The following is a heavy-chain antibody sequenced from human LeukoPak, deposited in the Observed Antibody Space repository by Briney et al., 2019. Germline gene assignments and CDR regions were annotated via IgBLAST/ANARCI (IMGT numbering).Heavy chain of an antibody. D-gene: IGHD3-10*01. CDR1: GYTFTTYY. Sequence: ASVEVSCNAAGYTFTTYYIHWVRQAPGQGLEWMGRINSNSGGTNYSQKFQGRVTMTRDTSISTAYMELSRLRSDDTAVYFCARPWEITMSERSYNWFDSWGQGTLVTVSS. V-gene: IGHV1-2*02. CDR2: INSNSGGT. CDR3: ARPWEITMSERSYNWFDS. J-gene: IGHJ5*01.